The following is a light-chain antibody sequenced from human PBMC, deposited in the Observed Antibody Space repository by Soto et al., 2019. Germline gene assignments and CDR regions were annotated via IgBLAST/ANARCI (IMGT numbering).Light chain of an antibody. CDR3: QQYNKWPLT. V-gene: IGKV4-1*01. Sequence: DIVMTQSPDSLAMSLGERATINCNSSQNVFYSINNKTYLSWYQKRPGHPPKLLIYWASTRQAGVPDRFSGSGSGTDFTLTISILQSEDFGVYYCQQYNKWPLTFGQGTRLEIK. J-gene: IGKJ5*01. CDR1: QNVFYSINNKTY. CDR2: WAS.